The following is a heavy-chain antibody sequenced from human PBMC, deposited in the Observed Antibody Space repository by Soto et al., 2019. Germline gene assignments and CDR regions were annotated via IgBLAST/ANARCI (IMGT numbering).Heavy chain of an antibody. CDR3: ARVVILVPSASTHYYYHMDV. CDR2: IIPIVGTG. CDR1: GGTFSDYA. Sequence: QVQLVQSGAEVRKPGSSVTVSCKASGGTFSDYAISWVRQAPGQGLEWMGGIIPIVGTGSYAQKFQGRVTITADEPTTTAYMELSSLRFEDTAVYYCARVVILVPSASTHYYYHMDVWGPGTTVTVSS. V-gene: IGHV1-69*01. J-gene: IGHJ6*02. D-gene: IGHD2-2*01.